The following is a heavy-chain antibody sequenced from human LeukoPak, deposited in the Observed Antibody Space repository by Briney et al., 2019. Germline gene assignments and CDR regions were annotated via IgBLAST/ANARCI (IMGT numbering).Heavy chain of an antibody. CDR1: GYTLTELS. Sequence: ASVKVSCKVSGYTLTELSMHWVRQVPGKGLEWMGGFDPEDGETNYAQKFQGRVTMTEDTSTDTAYMELSSLRSEDTAVYYCAIRYETELNDAFDIWGQGTMVTVSS. D-gene: IGHD1-14*01. CDR3: AIRYETELNDAFDI. V-gene: IGHV1-24*01. CDR2: FDPEDGET. J-gene: IGHJ3*02.